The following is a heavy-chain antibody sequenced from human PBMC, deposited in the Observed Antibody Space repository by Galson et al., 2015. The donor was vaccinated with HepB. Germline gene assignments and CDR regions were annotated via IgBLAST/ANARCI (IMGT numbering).Heavy chain of an antibody. CDR2: IIPMPNIA. Sequence: SVKVSCKASGGSFSSYTINWVRQAPGQGLEWMGRIIPMPNIANYAQKFQGRLTFTADKSTSTAYMELSSLRSEDAAVYYCARGSHTYYEIAPFDYWGQGTLVTVSS. V-gene: IGHV1-69*02. CDR3: ARGSHTYYEIAPFDY. J-gene: IGHJ4*02. D-gene: IGHD3-9*01. CDR1: GGSFSSYT.